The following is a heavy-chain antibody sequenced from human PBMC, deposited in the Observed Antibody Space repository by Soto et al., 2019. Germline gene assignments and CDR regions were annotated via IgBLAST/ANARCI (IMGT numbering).Heavy chain of an antibody. CDR2: ISFDGGSQ. CDR1: GFDFNTYG. D-gene: IGHD6-19*01. J-gene: IGHJ5*02. V-gene: IGHV3-30*18. Sequence: QVQLVESGGGVVQPGRSLRLSCAASGFDFNTYGLHWVRQAPGKGLEWVAAISFDGGSQYYADSVKGRFTISRDKSNSTMYLQMNSLGAEDTATDVCAKDSSVTAAGSGGWFDPWGPGTLVIVS. CDR3: AKDSSVTAAGSGGWFDP.